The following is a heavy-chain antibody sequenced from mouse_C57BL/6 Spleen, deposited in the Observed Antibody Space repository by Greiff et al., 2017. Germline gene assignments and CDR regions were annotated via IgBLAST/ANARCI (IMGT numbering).Heavy chain of an antibody. CDR3: ASSGTTLVATDYAMDY. J-gene: IGHJ4*01. CDR2: IDPSDSDT. Sequence: VQLQQPGAELVRPGSSVKLSCKASGYTFTSYWMHWVKQRPIQGLEWIGNIDPSDSDTHYNQKFKDKATLTVDKSSRTAYMQLSSLTSEDSAVYDGASSGTTLVATDYAMDYWGQGTSVTVSS. CDR1: GYTFTSYW. V-gene: IGHV1-52*01. D-gene: IGHD1-1*01.